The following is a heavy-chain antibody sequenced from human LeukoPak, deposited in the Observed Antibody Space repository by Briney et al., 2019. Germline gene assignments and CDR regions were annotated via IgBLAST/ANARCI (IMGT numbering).Heavy chain of an antibody. Sequence: ASVKVSRKASGYTFTSYDINLVRQATGQGLEWMGWMNPNSGNTGYAQKFQGRVTITRNTSISTAYMELSSLRSEDTAVYYCARVFSYYYYYMDVWGKGTTVTVSS. J-gene: IGHJ6*03. V-gene: IGHV1-8*03. CDR3: ARVFSYYYYYMDV. CDR2: MNPNSGNT. CDR1: GYTFTSYD.